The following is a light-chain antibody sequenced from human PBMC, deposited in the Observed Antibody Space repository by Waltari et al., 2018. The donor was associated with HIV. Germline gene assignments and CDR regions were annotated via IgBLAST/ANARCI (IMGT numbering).Light chain of an antibody. Sequence: DIVMTQSPDSLAVSLGERATINCKSSQSVLYSSNNNNYLAWYQEKPGQPPKLLIYWASGRESGVPDRFSGSGSGTDFTLTISSLQAEDVAVYYCQQYYTTPLTCGGGTKVEIK. CDR3: QQYYTTPLT. CDR2: WAS. J-gene: IGKJ4*01. CDR1: QSVLYSSNNNNY. V-gene: IGKV4-1*01.